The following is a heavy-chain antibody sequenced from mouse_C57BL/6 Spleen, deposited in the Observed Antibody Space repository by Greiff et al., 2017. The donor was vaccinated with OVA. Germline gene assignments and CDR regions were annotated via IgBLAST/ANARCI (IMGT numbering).Heavy chain of an antibody. J-gene: IGHJ4*01. V-gene: IGHV1-50*01. CDR2: IDPSDSYT. Sequence: QLQQPGPELVKPGPSVRLSSKASAYPFPSYWLQGVNRGPGRGLDWIGEIDPSDSYTNYNQKFKGKATLTVDTSSSTAYMQLSSLTSEDSAVYYCARRALYGSSPYYAMDYWGQGTSVTVSS. D-gene: IGHD1-1*01. CDR3: ARRALYGSSPYYAMDY. CDR1: AYPFPSYW.